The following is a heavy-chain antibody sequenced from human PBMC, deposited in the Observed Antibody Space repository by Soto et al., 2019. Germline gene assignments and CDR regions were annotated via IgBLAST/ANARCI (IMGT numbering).Heavy chain of an antibody. CDR1: GYTFTSYY. CDR2: INPSGGST. Sequence: QVQLVQSGAEVKKPGASVKVSCKASGYTFTSYYMHWVRQAPGQGLELMGIINPSGGSTSYAQKFKGRVTMTRDTTTSTVYMELSSLRSEDTAVYYCARALVFDDYYGMDVWGQGTTVTVSS. V-gene: IGHV1-46*01. J-gene: IGHJ6*02. D-gene: IGHD3-9*01. CDR3: ARALVFDDYYGMDV.